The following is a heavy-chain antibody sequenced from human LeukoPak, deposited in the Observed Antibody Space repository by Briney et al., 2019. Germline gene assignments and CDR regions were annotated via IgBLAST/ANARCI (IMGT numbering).Heavy chain of an antibody. CDR1: GFTFSSYA. CDR2: IGGSGSTT. D-gene: IGHD2-15*01. Sequence: GGSLRLSCAASGFTFSSYAMSWVRQAPGKGLEWVSAIGGSGSTTYFADSVKGRFTISRDTSRSTLYLQMNSLRAEDAAVYYCAKAPVTSCRGAFCYPFDYWGQGTLVTV. CDR3: AKAPVTSCRGAFCYPFDY. V-gene: IGHV3-23*01. J-gene: IGHJ4*02.